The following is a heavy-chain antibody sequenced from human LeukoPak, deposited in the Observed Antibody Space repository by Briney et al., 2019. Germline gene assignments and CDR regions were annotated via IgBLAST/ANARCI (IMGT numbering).Heavy chain of an antibody. CDR1: GGSISSYY. J-gene: IGHJ4*02. Sequence: SKTLSLTCTVSGGSISSYYWSWIRQPPGKGLEWIGYIYYSGSTNYNPSLKSRVTVSVDTSKNQFSLKLSSVTAADTAVYYCAREDYGGNFGAFDYWGQGTLVTVSS. CDR2: IYYSGST. CDR3: AREDYGGNFGAFDY. V-gene: IGHV4-59*01. D-gene: IGHD4-23*01.